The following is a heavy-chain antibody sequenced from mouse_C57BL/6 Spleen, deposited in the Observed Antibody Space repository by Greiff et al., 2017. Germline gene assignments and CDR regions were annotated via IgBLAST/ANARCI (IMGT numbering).Heavy chain of an antibody. V-gene: IGHV1-15*01. CDR2: IDPETGGT. D-gene: IGHD2-2*01. CDR3: TRVSTMVTNFDY. J-gene: IGHJ2*01. CDR1: GYTFTDYE. Sequence: QVQLKQSGAELVRPGASVTLSCKASGYTFTDYEMHWVKQTPVHGLEWIGAIDPETGGTAYNQKFKGKAILTADKSSSTAYMELRSLTSEDSAVYYCTRVSTMVTNFDYWGQGTTLTVSS.